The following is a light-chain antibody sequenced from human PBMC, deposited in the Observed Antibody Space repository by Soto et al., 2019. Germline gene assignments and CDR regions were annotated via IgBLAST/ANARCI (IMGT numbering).Light chain of an antibody. CDR2: DAS. CDR3: QQPSTWPVT. CDR1: QSVSSY. Sequence: EIVLTQSPGTLSLSPGERATLSCRASQSVSSYLAWYQQKPGQAPRLLIYDASTRATGISARFSGSGSGTDFTLTISRLAPEDFAVYYCQQPSTWPVTFGQLTKVEVK. J-gene: IGKJ1*01. V-gene: IGKV3-11*01.